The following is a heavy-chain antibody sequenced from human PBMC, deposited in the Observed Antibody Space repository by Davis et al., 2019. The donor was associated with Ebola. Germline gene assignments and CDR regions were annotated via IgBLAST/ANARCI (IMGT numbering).Heavy chain of an antibody. D-gene: IGHD3-3*01. Sequence: SAQVFCKASGFTFTSSAVQWVRQAPGQRLEWIGWIVVGSGNTNYAQKFQERVTITRDMSTSTAYMELSSLRSEDTAVYYCAAGITSFGVNNWFDTRGQGTLVTVSS. CDR1: GFTFTSSA. J-gene: IGHJ5*02. CDR3: AAGITSFGVNNWFDT. V-gene: IGHV1-58*01. CDR2: IVVGSGNT.